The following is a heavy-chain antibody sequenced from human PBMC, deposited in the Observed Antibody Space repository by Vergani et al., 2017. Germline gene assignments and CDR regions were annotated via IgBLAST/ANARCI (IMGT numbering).Heavy chain of an antibody. CDR1: GGSISSGDYY. CDR3: AREIPSRGDWFDP. D-gene: IGHD3-10*01. J-gene: IGHJ5*02. Sequence: QVQLQQWGAGLLKPSQTLSLTCTVSGGSISSGDYYWSWIRQPPGKGLEWIGYIYYSGSTYYNPSLKSRVTISVDTSKNQFSLQLSSVTAADTAVYYCAREIPSRGDWFDPWGQGSLVTVPS. CDR2: IYYSGST. V-gene: IGHV4-30-4*08.